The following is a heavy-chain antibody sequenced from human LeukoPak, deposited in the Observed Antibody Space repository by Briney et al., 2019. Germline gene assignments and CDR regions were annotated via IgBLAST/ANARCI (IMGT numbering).Heavy chain of an antibody. CDR1: GGSISSYY. CDR3: ARDRVVTPSRGIDY. J-gene: IGHJ4*02. CDR2: IYYSGST. Sequence: SETLSLTCTVSGGSISSYYWSWIRQPPGKGLEWIGYIYYSGSTNYNPSLKSRVTISVDTSKNQFSLKLSSVTAADTAVYYCARDRVVTPSRGIDYWGQGTLVTVSS. V-gene: IGHV4-59*01. D-gene: IGHD4-23*01.